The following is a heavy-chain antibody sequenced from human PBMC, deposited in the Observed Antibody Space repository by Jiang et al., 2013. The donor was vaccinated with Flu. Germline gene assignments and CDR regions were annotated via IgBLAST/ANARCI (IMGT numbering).Heavy chain of an antibody. Sequence: LLKPSETLSLTCTVSGGSISNYYWSWIRQPPGKGLEWIGYINYSGNTDYKSSLKSRVTISVDTSKNQFSLKLSSVTAADTAVYYCARAWSYYYDSSGYYYNWFDPWGQGTLVTVSS. CDR2: INYSGNT. CDR3: ARAWSYYYDSSGYYYNWFDP. D-gene: IGHD3-22*01. V-gene: IGHV4-59*01. J-gene: IGHJ5*02. CDR1: GGSISNYY.